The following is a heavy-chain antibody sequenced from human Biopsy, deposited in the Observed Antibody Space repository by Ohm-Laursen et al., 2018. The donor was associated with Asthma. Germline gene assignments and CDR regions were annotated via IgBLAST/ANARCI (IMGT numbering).Heavy chain of an antibody. CDR2: IKQDGSEK. V-gene: IGHV3-7*05. D-gene: IGHD4-23*01. J-gene: IGHJ3*02. CDR1: GFTFSSYW. CDR3: ARAYGGNFFSGAFDI. Sequence: SLRLSCAASGFTFSSYWMSWVRQAPGKGLEWVANIKQDGSEKYYVDSVKGRFTISRDNAKNSLYLQMNSLRAEDTAVYYCARAYGGNFFSGAFDIWGQGTMVTVSS.